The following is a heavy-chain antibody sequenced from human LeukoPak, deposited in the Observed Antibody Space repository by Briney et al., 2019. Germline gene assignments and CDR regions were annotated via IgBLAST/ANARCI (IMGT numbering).Heavy chain of an antibody. Sequence: PGKSLRLSCAASGFTFSGYTMHWVRQAPGKGLEWVAVISYDGGNEYYVDSVKGRFTISRDNSKNTLYLQMNNLRPEDTAVYYCARDLNGSGDYWGQGTLVTVSS. D-gene: IGHD3-10*01. CDR3: ARDLNGSGDY. CDR1: GFTFSGYT. J-gene: IGHJ4*02. V-gene: IGHV3-30-3*01. CDR2: ISYDGGNE.